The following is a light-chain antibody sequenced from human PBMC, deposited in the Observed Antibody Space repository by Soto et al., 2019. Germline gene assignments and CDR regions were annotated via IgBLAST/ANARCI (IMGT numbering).Light chain of an antibody. CDR3: LLGTRWPPWT. CDR1: QSLVYSDGNTY. V-gene: IGKV2-30*01. CDR2: KVS. Sequence: DAVMTQSPRSLPVTLGQPASIFCRSSQSLVYSDGNTYFIWFPQTPGQSPRRLIYKVSNRASGGPDRVGGSGSGTDFTLKISRVAAEDVGVYYCLLGTRWPPWTFGRGTKVEI. J-gene: IGKJ1*01.